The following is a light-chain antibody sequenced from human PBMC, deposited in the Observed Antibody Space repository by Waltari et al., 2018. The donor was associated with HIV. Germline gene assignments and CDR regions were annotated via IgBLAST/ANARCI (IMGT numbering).Light chain of an antibody. CDR3: QQYNDFPWT. CDR2: KAS. J-gene: IGKJ1*01. Sequence: DIEMTQSPSTLSASVGDRITITCRASQDISPWVAWFQQKPGKAPKLLIFKASTLETGVPSRVVGSASGTEFTLTITSLQPDDFATYTCQQYNDFPWTFGQGTKVEI. V-gene: IGKV1-5*03. CDR1: QDISPW.